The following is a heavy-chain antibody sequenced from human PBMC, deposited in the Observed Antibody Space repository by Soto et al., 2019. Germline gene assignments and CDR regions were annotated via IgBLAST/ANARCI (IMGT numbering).Heavy chain of an antibody. CDR1: GFTFDDYA. J-gene: IGHJ3*02. D-gene: IGHD4-17*01. CDR3: AKDMNYGDLRWAFDI. Sequence: EVQLVESGGGLVQPGRSLRLSCAASGFTFDDYAMHWVRQAPGKGLEWVSGISWNSGSISYADSVKGRFTISRDNAKNSLYLQMNSLRAEDTALYYCAKDMNYGDLRWAFDIWGQGTMVTVSS. V-gene: IGHV3-9*01. CDR2: ISWNSGSI.